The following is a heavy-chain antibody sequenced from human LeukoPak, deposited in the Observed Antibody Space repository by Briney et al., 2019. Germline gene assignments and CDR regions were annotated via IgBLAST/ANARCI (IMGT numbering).Heavy chain of an antibody. J-gene: IGHJ4*02. CDR1: GFTVSNNY. V-gene: IGHV3-53*01. CDR2: IYSGGTT. CDR3: ARSLAGMYSSGWDY. D-gene: IGHD6-19*01. Sequence: GGSLRLPCAASGFTVSNNYMSWVRQAPGKGLEWVSIIYSGGTTYYADSVKGRFTISRDNSKNTLYLQMNSLRAEDTAVYYCARSLAGMYSSGWDYWGQGTLVTVSS.